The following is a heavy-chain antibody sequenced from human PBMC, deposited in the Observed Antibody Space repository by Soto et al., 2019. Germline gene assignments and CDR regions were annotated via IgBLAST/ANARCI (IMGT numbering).Heavy chain of an antibody. J-gene: IGHJ4*02. CDR1: GFTFNNND. CDR2: IRFSSGAT. V-gene: IGHV3-23*01. Sequence: EVRLLESGGGLVQPGGSLRLSCAASGFTFNNNDMIWVRQAPGKGLECVSGIRFSSGATYYTDFVKGRFTTSGDYSKNTLYLEMNSLRVEDTAVYYSARNGGGLAYWGQGTLVTVSS. CDR3: ARNGGGLAY. D-gene: IGHD3-16*01.